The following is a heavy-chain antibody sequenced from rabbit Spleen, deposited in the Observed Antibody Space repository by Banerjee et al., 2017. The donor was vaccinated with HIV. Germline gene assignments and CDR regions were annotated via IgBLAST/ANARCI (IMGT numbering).Heavy chain of an antibody. V-gene: IGHV1S40*01. J-gene: IGHJ6*01. Sequence: QSLEESGGDLVKPGASLTLTCTASGFDLSSYYYICWVRQAPGKGPEWIACIYTGDGNTYYASWAKGRFTISKTSSTTVTLRMTSLTVADTATYFCARDPAYASGSGSAIPYLWGQGTLVTVS. CDR3: ARDPAYASGSGSAIPYL. D-gene: IGHD1-1*01. CDR1: GFDLSSYYY. CDR2: IYTGDGNT.